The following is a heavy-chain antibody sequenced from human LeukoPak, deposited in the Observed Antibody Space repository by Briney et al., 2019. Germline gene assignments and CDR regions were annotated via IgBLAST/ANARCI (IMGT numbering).Heavy chain of an antibody. CDR3: ARVPYGGSASLFDY. D-gene: IGHD6-6*01. CDR2: IYSSGGT. J-gene: IGHJ4*02. Sequence: SETLSLTCTVSGGSISSYYWSWLRQPPGKGLEWIGYIYSSGGTSYNPSLKSRVTISVDTSKNQFSLKLSSVTAADTAYYYCARVPYGGSASLFDYWGQGTLVTVSS. V-gene: IGHV4-59*01. CDR1: GGSISSYY.